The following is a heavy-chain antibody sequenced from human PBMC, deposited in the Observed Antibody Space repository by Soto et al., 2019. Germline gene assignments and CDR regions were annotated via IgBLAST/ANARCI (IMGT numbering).Heavy chain of an antibody. CDR3: ARDMGIAMSYFDY. V-gene: IGHV1-69*13. J-gene: IGHJ4*02. D-gene: IGHD6-13*01. CDR1: GGTFSSYA. Sequence: GASVKVSCKASGGTFSSYAISWVRQAPGQGLEWMGGIIPILGTANYAQKFQGRVTITADESTSTAYMELSSLRSEDTAVYYCARDMGIAMSYFDYWGQGTLVTVSS. CDR2: IIPILGTA.